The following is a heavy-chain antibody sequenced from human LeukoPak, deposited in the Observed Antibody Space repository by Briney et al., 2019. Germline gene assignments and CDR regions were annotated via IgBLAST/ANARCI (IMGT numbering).Heavy chain of an antibody. CDR2: ISGSGGST. Sequence: PGGSLRLSCAASGFTFSSYAMSWVRQAPGKGLEWVSAISGSGGSTYYADSVKGRFTISRDNSKNTLYLQMNSLRAEDTAVYYCAKGVSGWYEAYYYYGMDVWGQGTTVTVSS. V-gene: IGHV3-23*01. J-gene: IGHJ6*02. D-gene: IGHD6-19*01. CDR3: AKGVSGWYEAYYYYGMDV. CDR1: GFTFSSYA.